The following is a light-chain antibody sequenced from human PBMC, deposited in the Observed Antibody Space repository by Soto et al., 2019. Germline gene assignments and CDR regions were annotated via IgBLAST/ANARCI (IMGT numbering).Light chain of an antibody. V-gene: IGKV1-39*01. CDR2: AAS. Sequence: DIQMTQSPSSLSASVGDRVTITCRASQSISTYLNWYHQKPGKAPDLLIYAASSLKSGVPSRFSSSGSRTDFTLTITGLQPADFATYYCQQNYSIPITFGQGTRLDI. CDR3: QQNYSIPIT. CDR1: QSISTY. J-gene: IGKJ5*01.